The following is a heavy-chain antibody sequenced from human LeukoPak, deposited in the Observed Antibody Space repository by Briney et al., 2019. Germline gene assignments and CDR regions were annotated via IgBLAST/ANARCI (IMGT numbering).Heavy chain of an antibody. Sequence: GASVKVSCKTSGYTFSSYAITWLRQTPGQGLEWMGWIRPYNDDTNYAQNFQARVAMTADTSTKTVYMELRSLTSDYTAVYFCAREGSYGDYLTLDYWGQGTLVTVSS. CDR1: GYTFSSYA. J-gene: IGHJ4*02. CDR3: AREGSYGDYLTLDY. CDR2: IRPYNDDT. D-gene: IGHD4-17*01. V-gene: IGHV1-18*04.